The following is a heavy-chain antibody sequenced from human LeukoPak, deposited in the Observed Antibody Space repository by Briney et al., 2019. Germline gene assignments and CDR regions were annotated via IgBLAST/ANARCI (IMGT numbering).Heavy chain of an antibody. Sequence: ASVKVSCKVSGYTLTELSMHWVRQAPGQGLEWMGWINPNSGGTNYAQKFQGRVTMTRDTSISTAYMELSRLRSDDTAVYYCARGDIVVVPTNYYYYYYMDVWGKGTTVTVSS. CDR3: ARGDIVVVPTNYYYYYYMDV. D-gene: IGHD2-2*01. CDR2: INPNSGGT. V-gene: IGHV1-2*02. CDR1: GYTLTELS. J-gene: IGHJ6*03.